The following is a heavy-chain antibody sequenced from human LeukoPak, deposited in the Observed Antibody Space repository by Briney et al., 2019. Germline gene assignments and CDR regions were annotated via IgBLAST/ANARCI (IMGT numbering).Heavy chain of an antibody. CDR3: AREDSSGWSFNY. CDR2: IYYSGST. D-gene: IGHD6-19*01. Sequence: SETLSLTCTVSGGSISSYYWSWIRQPPGKGLEWIGYIYYSGSTNYNPSLKSRVTISVDTSKNKFSLKLSSVTAADTAVYYCAREDSSGWSFNYWGQGTLVTVSS. V-gene: IGHV4-59*01. J-gene: IGHJ4*02. CDR1: GGSISSYY.